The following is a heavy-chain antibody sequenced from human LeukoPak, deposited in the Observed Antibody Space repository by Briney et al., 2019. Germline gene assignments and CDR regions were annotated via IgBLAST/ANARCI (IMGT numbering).Heavy chain of an antibody. CDR2: INHSGST. V-gene: IGHV4-34*01. CDR3: ARRGAKHMRGFDP. J-gene: IGHJ5*02. Sequence: SETLSLTCAVYGGSFSGYYWSWIRQPPGKGLEWIGEINHSGSTNYNPSLKSRVTISVDTSKNQFSLKLSSVTAADTAVYYCARRGAKHMRGFDPWGQGTLVTVSS. CDR1: GGSFSGYY. D-gene: IGHD2-15*01.